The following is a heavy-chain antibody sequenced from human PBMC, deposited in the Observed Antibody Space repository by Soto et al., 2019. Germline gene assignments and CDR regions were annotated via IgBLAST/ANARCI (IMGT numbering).Heavy chain of an antibody. CDR3: ARDGVMVPAAMRSYNWFDP. CDR2: IIPIFGTA. CDR1: GGTFSSYA. J-gene: IGHJ5*02. Sequence: SVKVSCKASGGTFSSYAISWVRQAPGQGLEWMGGIIPIFGTANYAQKFQGRVTITGDESTSTAYMELSSLRSEDTAVYYCARDGVMVPAAMRSYNWFDPWGQGTLVTVSS. V-gene: IGHV1-69*13. D-gene: IGHD2-2*01.